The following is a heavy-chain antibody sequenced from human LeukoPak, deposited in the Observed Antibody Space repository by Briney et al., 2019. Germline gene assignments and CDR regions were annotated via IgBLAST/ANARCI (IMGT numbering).Heavy chain of an antibody. J-gene: IGHJ4*02. Sequence: PGGSLRLSCAASGFTFSSYWMSWVRQAPGKGLEWVANIKQDGSEKYYVDSVKGRFTISRDNAKNSLYLQMNSLRAEDTAVYYCARGKSIFGVAGVPPLHPPSDYWGQGTLVTVSS. V-gene: IGHV3-7*01. CDR3: ARGKSIFGVAGVPPLHPPSDY. CDR2: IKQDGSEK. CDR1: GFTFSSYW. D-gene: IGHD3-3*01.